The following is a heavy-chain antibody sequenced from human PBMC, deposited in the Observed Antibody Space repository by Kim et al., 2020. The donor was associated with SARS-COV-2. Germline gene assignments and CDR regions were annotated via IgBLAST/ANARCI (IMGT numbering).Heavy chain of an antibody. D-gene: IGHD2-2*01. CDR3: AREGDCSSTSCYGSVYYYYYGMDV. CDR1: DYTFTSYG. CDR2: ISAYNGNT. Sequence: ASVKVSCKASDYTFTSYGISWVRQAPGQGLEWMGWISAYNGNTNYAQKLQGRVTMTTDTSTSTAYMELRSLRSDDTAVYYCAREGDCSSTSCYGSVYYYYYGMDVWGQGTTVTVSS. V-gene: IGHV1-18*01. J-gene: IGHJ6*02.